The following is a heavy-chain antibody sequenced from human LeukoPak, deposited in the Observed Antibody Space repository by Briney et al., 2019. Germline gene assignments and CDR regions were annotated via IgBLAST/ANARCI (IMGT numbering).Heavy chain of an antibody. Sequence: GGSLRLSCAASGFTFSSYAMHWVRQAPGKGLEWVGVISYDGSNKYYADSVKGRFTISRDNSKNTLYLQMNSLRAEDTAVYYCARSADYGTLGEPDYWGQGTLVTVSS. CDR3: ARSADYGTLGEPDY. CDR2: ISYDGSNK. CDR1: GFTFSSYA. V-gene: IGHV3-30*04. J-gene: IGHJ4*02. D-gene: IGHD4-17*01.